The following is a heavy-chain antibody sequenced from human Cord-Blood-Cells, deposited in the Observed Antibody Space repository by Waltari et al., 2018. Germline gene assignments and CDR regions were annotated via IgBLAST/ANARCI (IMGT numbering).Heavy chain of an antibody. CDR3: ASLGCSSTSCYWFDP. Sequence: QVQLQQWGAGLLKPSETLSFSGYYWSWIRQPPGKGLGWIGEINHSGSTNYNPSLKSRVTISVDTSKNQFSLKLSSVTAADTAVYYCASLGCSSTSCYWFDPWGQGTLVTVSS. CDR1: SGYY. D-gene: IGHD2-2*01. J-gene: IGHJ5*02. V-gene: IGHV4-34*01. CDR2: INHSGST.